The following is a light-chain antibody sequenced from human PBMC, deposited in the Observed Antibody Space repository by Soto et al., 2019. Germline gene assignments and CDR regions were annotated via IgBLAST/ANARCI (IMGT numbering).Light chain of an antibody. CDR2: GAS. CDR3: HKYGSSPPVT. CDR1: QSVSSSY. Sequence: ENVLTQSPGTLSLSPGERATLSCRASQSVSSSYLAWYQQKPGQAPRLLIYGASSRATGIPDRFSGSGSGTDFTLNISRLEPEDFEMYYCHKYGSSPPVTFGQGTRLEIK. V-gene: IGKV3-20*01. J-gene: IGKJ5*01.